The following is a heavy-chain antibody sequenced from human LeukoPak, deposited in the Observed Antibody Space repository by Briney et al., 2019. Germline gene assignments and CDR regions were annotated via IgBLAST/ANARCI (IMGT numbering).Heavy chain of an antibody. CDR1: GFTLSGYS. J-gene: IGHJ3*02. CDR3: AREYGDYKLDDAFDI. V-gene: IGHV3-21*01. CDR2: ISSSSSYI. Sequence: PGGSLRLSCAASGFTLSGYSMNWVRQAPGKGLEWVSSISSSSSYIYYADSVKGRFTISRDNAKKSMYLQMNSLRAEDTAVYYCAREYGDYKLDDAFDIWGQGTMVTVSS. D-gene: IGHD4-17*01.